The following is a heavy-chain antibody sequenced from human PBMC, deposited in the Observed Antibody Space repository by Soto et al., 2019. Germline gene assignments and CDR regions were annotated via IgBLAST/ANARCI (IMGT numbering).Heavy chain of an antibody. J-gene: IGHJ4*02. CDR1: GYTFTSYG. CDR3: ARDTSRGEYDY. V-gene: IGHV1-18*01. Sequence: QVQLVQSGAEVKKPGASVKVSCKASGYTFTSYGISWVRQAPGQGLEWMGWINVYNGNTNYAQKLQGRVTRTTDTSTSTAYLDLRSLRSDDTAVCFCARDTSRGEYDYWGQGTLVTVSS. CDR2: INVYNGNT. D-gene: IGHD3-10*01.